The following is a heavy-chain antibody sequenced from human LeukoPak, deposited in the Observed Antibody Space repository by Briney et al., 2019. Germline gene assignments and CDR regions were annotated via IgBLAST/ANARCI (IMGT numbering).Heavy chain of an antibody. Sequence: ASVKVSCKASGYTFTDYYFDWVRQAPGQGLEWMGWINPNSGATNYAQKFQGRVTMTRDTSISTTYMELSRLRSDDTAVYYCARDYGSGSYSSEFDYWGQGTLVTVSS. D-gene: IGHD3-10*01. CDR1: GYTFTDYY. J-gene: IGHJ4*02. CDR2: INPNSGAT. CDR3: ARDYGSGSYSSEFDY. V-gene: IGHV1-2*02.